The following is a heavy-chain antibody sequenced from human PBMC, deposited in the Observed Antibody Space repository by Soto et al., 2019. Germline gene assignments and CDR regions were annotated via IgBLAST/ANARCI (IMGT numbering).Heavy chain of an antibody. V-gene: IGHV4-39*01. J-gene: IGHJ6*02. D-gene: IGHD6-13*01. CDR1: GGSISSSSYY. CDR3: ARGSYSSSWYDYYYYYYCMDV. CDR2: IYYSGST. Sequence: PSETLSLTCTVSGGSISSSSYYWGWIRQPPGKGLEWIGSIYYSGSTYYNPSLKSRVTISVDTSKNQFSLKLSSVTAADTAVYYCARGSYSSSWYDYYYYYYCMDVWGQGTTVTVSS.